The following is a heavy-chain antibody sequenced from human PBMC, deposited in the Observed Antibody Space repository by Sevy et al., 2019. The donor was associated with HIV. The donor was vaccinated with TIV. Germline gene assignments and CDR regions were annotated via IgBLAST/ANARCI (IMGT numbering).Heavy chain of an antibody. CDR3: ASALSIAAAGTGLDY. V-gene: IGHV4-34*01. CDR1: GGSFSGYY. Sequence: SETLSLTCAVYGGSFSGYYWSWIRQPPGKGLEWIGEINHSGSTNYNPSLKSRVTISVDTSKNQFSLTLSSVTAADTAVYYCASALSIAAAGTGLDYWGQGTLVTVSS. CDR2: INHSGST. D-gene: IGHD6-13*01. J-gene: IGHJ4*02.